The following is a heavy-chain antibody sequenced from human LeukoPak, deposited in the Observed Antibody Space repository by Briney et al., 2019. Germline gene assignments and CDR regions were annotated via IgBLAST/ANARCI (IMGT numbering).Heavy chain of an antibody. CDR2: ISSSGIGT. D-gene: IGHD4-17*01. CDR3: AKDHCGDPFDS. J-gene: IGHJ4*02. V-gene: IGHV3-23*01. CDR1: GCTFSSYA. Sequence: GGSLRLLCAVSGCTFSSYAMFWVRQAPGKGLEWVSGISSSGIGTYYADCVKGRFTISRDSSKNTLYLQMNSLRVEDAAVYYCAKDHCGDPFDSWGQGTLVTVSS.